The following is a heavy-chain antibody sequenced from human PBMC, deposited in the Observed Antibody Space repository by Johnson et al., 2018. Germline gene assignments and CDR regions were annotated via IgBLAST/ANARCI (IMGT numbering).Heavy chain of an antibody. D-gene: IGHD3-16*02. J-gene: IGHJ1*01. V-gene: IGHV3-30-3*01. CDR3: ARGDYVWGSYRMNAEYFQH. CDR2: ISYDGSNK. CDR1: GFTFSSYA. Sequence: QVQLVQSGGGVVQXGRSXRLXCAASGFTFSSYAMHWVRQAPGKGLEWVAVISYDGSNKYYADSVKGRFTISRDNSKNTLYLQMNSLRAEDTAVYYCARGDYVWGSYRMNAEYFQHWGQGTLVTVSS.